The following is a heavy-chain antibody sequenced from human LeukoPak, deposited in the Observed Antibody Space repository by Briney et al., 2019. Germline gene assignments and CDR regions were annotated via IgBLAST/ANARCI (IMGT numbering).Heavy chain of an antibody. CDR3: AKEVDLWPDDAFDI. J-gene: IGHJ3*02. Sequence: PGGSLRLSRAASVFTFSSYSMNWVRQAPGKGLEGVSAISGSGGSTYYADSVKGRFTISRDNSKNTLYLQMNSLRAEDTAVYYCAKEVDLWPDDAFDIWGQGTMVTVSS. CDR2: ISGSGGST. CDR1: VFTFSSYS. D-gene: IGHD2-15*01. V-gene: IGHV3-23*01.